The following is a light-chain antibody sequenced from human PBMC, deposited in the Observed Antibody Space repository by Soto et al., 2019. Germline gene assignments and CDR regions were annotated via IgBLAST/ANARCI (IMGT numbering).Light chain of an antibody. CDR3: QQSYSTPYT. V-gene: IGKV1-39*01. J-gene: IGKJ2*01. CDR1: QGISSY. Sequence: DIQMTQSPSSLSASVGDRVTITCRASQGISSYLNWYQQKPGKAPKLLIYAASSLQSGVPSRFSGSGSGTDVTLTISSLQPEDFAPYYCQQSYSTPYTFGQGTKLEIK. CDR2: AAS.